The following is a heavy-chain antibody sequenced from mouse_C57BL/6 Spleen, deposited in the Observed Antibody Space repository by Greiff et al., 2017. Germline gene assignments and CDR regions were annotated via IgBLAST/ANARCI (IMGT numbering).Heavy chain of an antibody. CDR1: GFTFTDYY. CDR2: IRNKANGYTT. J-gene: IGHJ2*01. CDR3: ARWDSPRFDY. D-gene: IGHD2-12*01. Sequence: EVHLVESGGGLVQPGGSLSLSCAASGFTFTDYYMSWVRQPPGKALEWLGFIRNKANGYTTEYSASVKGRFTISRDNSQSILYLQMKALSAEDSATYYCARWDSPRFDYWGQGTTLTVSS. V-gene: IGHV7-3*01.